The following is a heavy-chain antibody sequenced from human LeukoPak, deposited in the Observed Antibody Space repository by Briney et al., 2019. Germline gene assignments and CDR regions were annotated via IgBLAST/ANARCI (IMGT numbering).Heavy chain of an antibody. CDR1: GGTLSSYA. D-gene: IGHD2-15*01. J-gene: IGHJ4*02. CDR2: IIPIFGTA. CDR3: ARALGYCSGGSCYLDY. Sequence: SVKVSCKASGGTLSSYAISWVRQAPGQGLEWMGGIIPIFGTANYAQKFQGRVTITADESTSTAYMELSSLRPEDTAVYYCARALGYCSGGSCYLDYWGQGTLVTVSS. V-gene: IGHV1-69*13.